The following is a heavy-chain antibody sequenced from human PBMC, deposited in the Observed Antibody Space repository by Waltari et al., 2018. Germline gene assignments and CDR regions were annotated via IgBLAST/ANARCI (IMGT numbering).Heavy chain of an antibody. CDR1: GFTFSDYD. J-gene: IGHJ4*02. D-gene: IGHD2-21*02. CDR3: ARDLDGDSNFDY. V-gene: IGHV3-72*01. CDR2: TRNKARSYIT. Sequence: EVQLLESGGGLVQPGGSLRLSCAASGFTFSDYDMDWVRQAPEKGLEWVGSTRNKARSYITEYAASVKGRFTISRDDSKTALYLQMDSLKTEDTAVYYCARDLDGDSNFDYWGQGTLVTVSS.